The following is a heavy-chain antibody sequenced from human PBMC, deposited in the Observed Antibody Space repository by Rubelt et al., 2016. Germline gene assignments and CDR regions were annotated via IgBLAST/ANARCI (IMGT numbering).Heavy chain of an antibody. Sequence: QVQLVQSGAEVKKPGSSVKVSCKASGGTFSNYAISWVRQAPGQGLEWMGWINPKSGATNFAQKFQVRVTMTGDTSISTGYMQLTRLTSADTAVYYCVRENWYYDNWGQGTLVTVSS. CDR2: INPKSGAT. V-gene: IGHV1-2*02. CDR1: GGTFSNYA. J-gene: IGHJ4*02. D-gene: IGHD1-7*01. CDR3: VRENWYYDN.